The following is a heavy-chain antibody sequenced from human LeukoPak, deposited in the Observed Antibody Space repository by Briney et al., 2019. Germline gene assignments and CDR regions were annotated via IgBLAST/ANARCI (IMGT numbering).Heavy chain of an antibody. D-gene: IGHD3-22*01. J-gene: IGHJ3*02. CDR2: IHTSGTT. V-gene: IGHV4-4*07. CDR3: ARFSITLITPRALDI. CDR1: GGSMSDYY. Sequence: PSETLSLTCTVSGGSMSDYYWSFIRQSAGTGLEWLGRIHTSGTTWYNPSLKSRVTLSVDASKNQFSLGLTSVTAADTAVYYCARFSITLITPRALDIWGQGTMVTVSS.